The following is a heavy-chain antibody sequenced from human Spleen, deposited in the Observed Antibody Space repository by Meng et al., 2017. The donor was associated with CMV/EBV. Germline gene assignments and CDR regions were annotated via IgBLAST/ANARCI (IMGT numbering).Heavy chain of an antibody. CDR2: ISYDGSNK. CDR3: ARAESSSWYSDYYGMDV. Sequence: LSLTCAASGITFSNAWMSWVRQAPGKGLEWVAVISYDGSNKYYADSVKGRFTISRDNSKNTLYLQMNSLRAEDTAVYYCARAESSSWYSDYYGMDVWGQGTTVTVSS. D-gene: IGHD6-13*01. CDR1: GITFSNAW. J-gene: IGHJ6*02. V-gene: IGHV3-30*03.